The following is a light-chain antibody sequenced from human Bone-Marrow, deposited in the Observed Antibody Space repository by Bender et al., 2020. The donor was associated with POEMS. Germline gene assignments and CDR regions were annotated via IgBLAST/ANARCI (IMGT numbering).Light chain of an antibody. V-gene: IGLV2-14*02. J-gene: IGLJ1*01. CDR3: SSYAGSNNWV. Sequence: QSALTQPASVSGSLGQSITISCTGTSSDVGAYNLVSWYRQHPGKGPQLVIYQVNKRPSGISSRFSGSKSGNTASLTVSGLQGEDEADYYCSSYAGSNNWVFGTGTTVTVL. CDR1: SSDVGAYNL. CDR2: QVN.